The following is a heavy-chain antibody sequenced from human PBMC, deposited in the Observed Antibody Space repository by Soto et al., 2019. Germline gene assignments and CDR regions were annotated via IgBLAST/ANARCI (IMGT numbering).Heavy chain of an antibody. CDR2: TYYRSKWYN. D-gene: IGHD2-8*01. V-gene: IGHV6-1*01. CDR1: GDSVSSNSAA. CDR3: ARDHLYRYCTNGVCPQGGYYYGMDV. Sequence: QSQTLSLTCAISGDSVSSNSAAWNWIRQSPSRGLEWLGRTYYRSKWYNDYAVSVKSRITINPDTSKNQFSLQLNSVTPEDTAVYYCARDHLYRYCTNGVCPQGGYYYGMDVWGQGTTVTVSS. J-gene: IGHJ6*02.